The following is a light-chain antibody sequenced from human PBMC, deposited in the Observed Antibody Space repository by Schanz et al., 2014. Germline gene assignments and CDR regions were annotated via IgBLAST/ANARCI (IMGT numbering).Light chain of an antibody. J-gene: IGLJ3*02. Sequence: QSVLTQPPSVSGTPGQLVTIPCSGSSSNIGSNYVYWYQQLPGTAPKLVIYSNNQRPSGVPDRFSGSRSGTSASLAISGLRSEDEADFYCAVWDESLSGGVFGGGTKLTVL. V-gene: IGLV1-47*01. CDR1: SSNIGSNY. CDR2: SNN. CDR3: AVWDESLSGGV.